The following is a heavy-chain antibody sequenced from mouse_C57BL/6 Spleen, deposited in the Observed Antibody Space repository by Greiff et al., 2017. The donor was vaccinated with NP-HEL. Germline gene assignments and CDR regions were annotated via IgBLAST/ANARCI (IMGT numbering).Heavy chain of an antibody. CDR2: IDPSDSYT. V-gene: IGHV1-59*01. D-gene: IGHD3-1*01. CDR3: ARSGGNYFDY. Sequence: VQLQQPGAELVRPGTSVKLSCKASGYTFTSYWMHWVKQRPGQGLEWIGVIDPSDSYTNYNQKFKGKATLTVDTSSSTAYMQLSSLTSEDSAVYYCARSGGNYFDYRGQGTTLTVSS. J-gene: IGHJ2*01. CDR1: GYTFTSYW.